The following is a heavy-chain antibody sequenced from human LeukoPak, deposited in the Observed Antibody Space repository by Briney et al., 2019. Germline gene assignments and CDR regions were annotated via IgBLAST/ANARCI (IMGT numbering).Heavy chain of an antibody. CDR2: IIPIFGTA. Sequence: SVKVSCKASGGTFISYAISWVRQAPGQGLEWMGGIIPIFGTANYAQKFQGRVTITADEPTSTAYMELSSLRSEDTAVYYCARDGYDFWSGFNYYYGMDVWGQGTTVTVSS. J-gene: IGHJ6*02. V-gene: IGHV1-69*13. CDR3: ARDGYDFWSGFNYYYGMDV. CDR1: GGTFISYA. D-gene: IGHD3-3*01.